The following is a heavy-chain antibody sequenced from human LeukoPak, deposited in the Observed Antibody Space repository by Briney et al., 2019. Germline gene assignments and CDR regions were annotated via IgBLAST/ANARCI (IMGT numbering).Heavy chain of an antibody. J-gene: IGHJ4*02. D-gene: IGHD3-3*01. CDR3: AKGPQGSSFWSGYLY. CDR1: GFTFSNYA. CDR2: ISNGGGAT. Sequence: TGGSLRLSCAASGFTFSNYAMSWVRQAPGKGLEWVSIISNGGGATYYADSVKGRFTVSRDNSKNTLYLQMNSLRADDTAVYYCAKGPQGSSFWSGYLYWGQGSLVTVSS. V-gene: IGHV3-23*01.